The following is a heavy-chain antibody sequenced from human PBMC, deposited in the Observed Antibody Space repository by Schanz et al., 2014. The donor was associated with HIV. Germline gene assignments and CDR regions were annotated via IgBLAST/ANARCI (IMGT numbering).Heavy chain of an antibody. Sequence: QVQLVQSGAEVREPGASVKVFCKASGYTFNTYDINWVRQAPGQGLEWMGWMNPNRGNAGFAQTFQGRVTLTRDTSITTAYMELTSLRPEDTAVYYCARRRGWGSYRYFPYGLDVWGQGTTVTVSS. J-gene: IGHJ6*02. D-gene: IGHD3-16*02. CDR2: MNPNRGNA. CDR1: GYTFNTYD. CDR3: ARRRGWGSYRYFPYGLDV. V-gene: IGHV1-8*01.